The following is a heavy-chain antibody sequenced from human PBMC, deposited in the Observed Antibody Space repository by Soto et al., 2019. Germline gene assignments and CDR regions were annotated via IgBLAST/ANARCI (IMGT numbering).Heavy chain of an antibody. CDR3: ARPDYGGATWLVY. J-gene: IGHJ4*02. CDR2: INSDESST. Sequence: EVQLVESGGGLVQPGGSLRLSCAASGFTFSSYWMHWVRQAPGKGLVWVSRINSDESSTSYADSVKGRFTISRDNAKNTLYLQMNSLRAEDTAVHYCARPDYGGATWLVYWGQGTLVTVSS. CDR1: GFTFSSYW. D-gene: IGHD4-17*01. V-gene: IGHV3-74*01.